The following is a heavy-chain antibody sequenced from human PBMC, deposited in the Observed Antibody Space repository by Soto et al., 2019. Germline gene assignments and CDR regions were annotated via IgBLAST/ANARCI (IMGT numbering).Heavy chain of an antibody. V-gene: IGHV1-8*01. J-gene: IGHJ6*02. CDR2: MSPNSGAT. Sequence: QVQLVQSGPEVTKPGASVKVSCRASGYTFTTYDINWVRQATGQGLEWMGWMSPNSGATGYAQKFQGRVTMTRDTSISTAYMELSNLRSEDTAIYYCARGVDAGVDVWGQGTTVTVSS. CDR3: ARGVDAGVDV. D-gene: IGHD1-1*01. CDR1: GYTFTTYD.